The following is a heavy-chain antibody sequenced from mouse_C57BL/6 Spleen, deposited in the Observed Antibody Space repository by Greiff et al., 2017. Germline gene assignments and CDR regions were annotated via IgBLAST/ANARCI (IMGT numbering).Heavy chain of an antibody. J-gene: IGHJ4*01. CDR3: ARSWPYYYAFDY. Sequence: VQLQQSGPELVKPGASVKLSCKASGYTFTDYYMNWVKQSHGKSLEWIGDINPNNGGTSYNQKFKGKATLTVDKSSSTAYMELRILTSAYSAVYFCARSWPYYYAFDYWGQGTSLTVSS. CDR1: GYTFTDYY. CDR2: INPNNGGT. V-gene: IGHV1-26*01.